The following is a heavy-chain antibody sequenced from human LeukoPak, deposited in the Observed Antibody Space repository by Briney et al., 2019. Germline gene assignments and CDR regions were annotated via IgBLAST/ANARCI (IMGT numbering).Heavy chain of an antibody. CDR3: ATNDYGGKGLDY. CDR1: GGSISSYY. J-gene: IGHJ4*02. V-gene: IGHV4-59*12. D-gene: IGHD4-23*01. CDR2: IYYSGST. Sequence: SETLSLTCTVSGGSISSYYWSWIRQPPGKGLEWIGYIYYSGSTNYNPSLKSRVTISVDRSKNQFSLKLSSVTAADTAVYYCATNDYGGKGLDYWGQGTLVTVSS.